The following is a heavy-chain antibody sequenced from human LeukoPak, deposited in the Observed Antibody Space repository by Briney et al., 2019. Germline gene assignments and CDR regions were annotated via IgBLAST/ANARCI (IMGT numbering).Heavy chain of an antibody. CDR1: EYSFTKYW. J-gene: IGHJ5*02. V-gene: IGHV5-51*01. CDR3: ARLSSVVVPAAIGRYWFDP. D-gene: IGHD2-2*01. CDR2: IYPGDSDT. Sequence: GESLKISCQVSEYSFTKYWIGWVRQMPGKGLEWMGIIYPGDSDTRYSPSFQGQVTISADKSISTAYLQWSSLKASDTAMYYCARLSSVVVPAAIGRYWFDPWGQGTLVTVSS.